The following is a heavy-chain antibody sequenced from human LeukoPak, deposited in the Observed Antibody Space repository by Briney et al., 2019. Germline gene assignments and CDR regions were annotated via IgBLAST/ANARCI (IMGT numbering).Heavy chain of an antibody. D-gene: IGHD6-13*01. CDR3: ARPTKEGSSWYWWFDP. CDR1: GLTFSSYW. Sequence: GRSLRLSCAVSGLTFSSYWMHWVRQAPGKGLVWVSRINNDGSSTSYADSVKGRFTISRDNAKNTLYLQMNSLRAEDTAVYYCARPTKEGSSWYWWFDPWGQGTLVTVSS. J-gene: IGHJ5*02. V-gene: IGHV3-74*01. CDR2: INNDGSST.